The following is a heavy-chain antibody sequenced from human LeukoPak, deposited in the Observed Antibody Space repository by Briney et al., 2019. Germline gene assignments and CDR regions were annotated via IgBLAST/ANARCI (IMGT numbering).Heavy chain of an antibody. D-gene: IGHD5-12*01. CDR2: INHSGST. Sequence: PSETLSLTCAVYGGSFSGYYWSWIRQPPGKGLEWIGEINHSGSTNYNPSLKSRVTISVDTSKNQFSLKLSSVTAADTAVYYCARRGPGRMKGGYEGSASARFDYWGQGTLVTVSS. CDR1: GGSFSGYY. J-gene: IGHJ4*02. V-gene: IGHV4-34*01. CDR3: ARRGPGRMKGGYEGSASARFDY.